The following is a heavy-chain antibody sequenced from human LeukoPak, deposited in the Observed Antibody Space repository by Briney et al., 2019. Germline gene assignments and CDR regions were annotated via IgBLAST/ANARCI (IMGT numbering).Heavy chain of an antibody. CDR3: ASTHYDSSGYQEYFQH. CDR1: VYTFTSYG. D-gene: IGHD3-22*01. J-gene: IGHJ1*01. CDR2: ISAYNGNT. Sequence: ASVKVSCKASVYTFTSYGISWVRQAPGQGLEGVGWISAYNGNTNYAQKLQGRVTMTTDTSTSTAYMELRSLRSDDTAVYYCASTHYDSSGYQEYFQHWGQGTLVTVSS. V-gene: IGHV1-18*01.